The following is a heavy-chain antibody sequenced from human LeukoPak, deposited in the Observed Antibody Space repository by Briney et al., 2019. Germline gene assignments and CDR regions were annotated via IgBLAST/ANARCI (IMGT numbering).Heavy chain of an antibody. CDR3: ARVPSVEVPAAHDDGNMDV. D-gene: IGHD2-2*01. J-gene: IGHJ6*03. CDR1: GFTFSSYW. V-gene: IGHV3-7*01. Sequence: PGGSLRLSCAASGFTFSSYWMSWVRQAPGKGLEWVANIKQDGSEKYYVDSVKGRFTISRDNAKNSLYLQMNSLRAEDTAVYYCARVPSVEVPAAHDDGNMDVWGKGTTVTVSS. CDR2: IKQDGSEK.